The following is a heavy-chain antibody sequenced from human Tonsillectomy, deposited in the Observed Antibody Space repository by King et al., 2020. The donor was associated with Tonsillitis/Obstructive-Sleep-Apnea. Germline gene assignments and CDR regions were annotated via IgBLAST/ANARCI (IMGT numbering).Heavy chain of an antibody. CDR2: IYYSGST. CDR3: ARHGYSSSWSQFDY. CDR1: GGSISSYY. Sequence: QLQESGPGLVKPSETLSLTCTVSGGSISSYYWSWIRQPPGKGLEWIGYIYYSGSTNYNPSLKSRVTISVDTSKNQFSLKLSSVTAADTAVYYCARHGYSSSWSQFDYWGQGTLVTVSS. V-gene: IGHV4-59*08. J-gene: IGHJ4*02. D-gene: IGHD6-13*01.